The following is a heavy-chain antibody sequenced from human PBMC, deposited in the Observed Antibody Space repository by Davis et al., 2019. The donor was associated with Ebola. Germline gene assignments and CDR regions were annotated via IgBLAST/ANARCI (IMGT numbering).Heavy chain of an antibody. J-gene: IGHJ6*02. D-gene: IGHD6-13*01. CDR1: GFTFSSYA. CDR3: ARAAARYYYYGMDV. Sequence: GESLKISCSASGFTFSSYAMHWVRQAPGKGLEYVSAISSNGGSTYYADSVKGRLTISRDNSKNTLYLQMNSLRAEDTAVYYCARAAARYYYYGMDVWGQGTTVTVSS. CDR2: ISSNGGST. V-gene: IGHV3-64*04.